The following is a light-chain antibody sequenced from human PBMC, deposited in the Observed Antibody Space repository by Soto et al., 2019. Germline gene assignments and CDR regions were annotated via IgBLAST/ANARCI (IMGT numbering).Light chain of an antibody. J-gene: IGKJ4*01. Sequence: EIVLTQSPATLSLSPGERATLSCRASQSVSSYLAWYQQKPGQAPRLLIYDASNRATGIPARLSGSGAGTDFTLTTRSLEPEDFAVYYCQQRSNWPLTFGGGTEVDIK. CDR1: QSVSSY. CDR2: DAS. CDR3: QQRSNWPLT. V-gene: IGKV3-11*01.